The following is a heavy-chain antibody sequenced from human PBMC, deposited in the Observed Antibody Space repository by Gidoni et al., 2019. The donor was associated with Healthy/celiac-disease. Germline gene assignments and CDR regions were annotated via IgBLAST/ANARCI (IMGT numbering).Heavy chain of an antibody. Sequence: QVQLVQSGAEVKKPGSSVKVSCKASGGTFSSYAISWVRQAPGQGLEWMGGIIPIFGTANYAQKFQGRVTITADESTSTAYMELSSLRSEDTAVYYCARGVTLIAAAGPYYYYYMDVWGKGTTVTVSS. CDR3: ARGVTLIAAAGPYYYYYMDV. V-gene: IGHV1-69*01. CDR2: IIPIFGTA. J-gene: IGHJ6*03. D-gene: IGHD6-13*01. CDR1: GGTFSSYA.